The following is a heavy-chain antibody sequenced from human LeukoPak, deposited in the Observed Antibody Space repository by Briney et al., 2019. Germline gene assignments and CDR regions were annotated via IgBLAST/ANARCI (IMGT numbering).Heavy chain of an antibody. D-gene: IGHD2-15*01. CDR2: ISCYNGDT. V-gene: IGHV1-18*01. CDR3: ARDPSNTSGHNAWFDY. Sequence: EASVKVSCKASGYTFIRHGISWVRQAPGQGLEWMGWISCYNGDTHYAQNYQGRLTMTTDTSTSTAYMELRSLRSDDTAVYYCARDPSNTSGHNAWFDYWGQGTLLTVSS. J-gene: IGHJ4*02. CDR1: GYTFIRHG.